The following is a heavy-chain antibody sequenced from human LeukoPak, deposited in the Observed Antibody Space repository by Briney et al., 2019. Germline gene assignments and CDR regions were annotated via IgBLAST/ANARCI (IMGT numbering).Heavy chain of an antibody. CDR2: ISSSSSSI. V-gene: IGHV3-21*01. CDR3: ARETGESFDY. D-gene: IGHD7-27*01. CDR1: GFTFSSHS. J-gene: IGHJ4*02. Sequence: KTGGSLRLSCAASGFTFSSHSMNWVRQAPGKGLEWVSCISSSSSSIYYADSVKGRFTISRDNAKNSLYLQMNSLRAEDTAVYYCARETGESFDYWGQGTLVTVSS.